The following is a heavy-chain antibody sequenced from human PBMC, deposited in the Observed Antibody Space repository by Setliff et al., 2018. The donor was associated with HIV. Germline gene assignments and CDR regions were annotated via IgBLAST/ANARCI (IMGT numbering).Heavy chain of an antibody. CDR3: ARDRGSGWYGYFQQ. V-gene: IGHV4-59*01. CDR1: GGSIDNYY. CDR2: MCHNENGVTT. J-gene: IGHJ1*01. Sequence: KTSETLSLTCIVSGGSIDNYYWNWVRQPPGKGPEWIGNMCHNENGVTTNQNPSLKSRVVMYLDRTKNEFSLSLFSATTADTAVYYCARDRGSGWYGYFQQWGQGSQVTVPQ. D-gene: IGHD6-19*01.